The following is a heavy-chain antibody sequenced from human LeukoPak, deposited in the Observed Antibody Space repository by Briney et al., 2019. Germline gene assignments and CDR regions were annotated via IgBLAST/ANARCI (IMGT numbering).Heavy chain of an antibody. CDR1: GGSFSGYY. J-gene: IGHJ4*02. V-gene: IGHV4-34*01. CDR2: INHSGST. D-gene: IGHD3-3*01. CDR3: ARGRFIPITTFGVATNYFDY. Sequence: SETLSLTCAVYGGSFSGYYWSWIRQPPGKGLEWIGEINHSGSTNYNPSLKSRVTISVDTSKNQFSLKLSSVTAADTAVYYCARGRFIPITTFGVATNYFDYWGQGTLVTVSS.